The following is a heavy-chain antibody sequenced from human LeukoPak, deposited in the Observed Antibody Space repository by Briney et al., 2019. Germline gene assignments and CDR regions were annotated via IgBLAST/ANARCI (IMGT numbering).Heavy chain of an antibody. CDR1: GYTFTGYY. D-gene: IGHD5-24*01. CDR2: IIPIFGTA. CDR3: ASGRLTADGYNLDY. Sequence: SVKVSCKASGYTFTGYYMHWVRQAPGQGLEWMGGIIPIFGTANYAQKFQGRVTITADKSTSTAYMELSSLRSEDTAVYYCASGRLTADGYNLDYWGQGTLVTVSS. V-gene: IGHV1-69*06. J-gene: IGHJ4*02.